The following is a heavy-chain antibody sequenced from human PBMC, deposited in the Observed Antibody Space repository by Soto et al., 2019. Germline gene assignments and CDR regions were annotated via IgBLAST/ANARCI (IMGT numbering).Heavy chain of an antibody. CDR3: AKDSRIVVVTAPYDY. V-gene: IGHV3-30*18. CDR1: GFTFSSYG. D-gene: IGHD2-21*02. Sequence: QVQLVESGGGVVQPGRSLRLSWAASGFTFSSYGMHWVRQAPGKGLEWVAVISYDGSNKYYADSVKGRFTISRDNSKNTLYLQMNSLRADDTAVYYCAKDSRIVVVTAPYDYWGQGTLVTVSS. J-gene: IGHJ4*02. CDR2: ISYDGSNK.